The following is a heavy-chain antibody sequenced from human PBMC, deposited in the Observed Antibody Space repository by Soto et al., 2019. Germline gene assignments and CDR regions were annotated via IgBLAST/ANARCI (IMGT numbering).Heavy chain of an antibody. D-gene: IGHD2-8*01. Sequence: ASVKVSCKASGYTFTSYAMHWVRQAPGQRLEWMGWINAGNGNTKYSQKFQGRVTMTRNTSISTAYMELSSLGSEDTAVYYCARGPHPYFNDYWGQGTLVTVSS. J-gene: IGHJ4*02. CDR2: INAGNGNT. CDR3: ARGPHPYFNDY. CDR1: GYTFTSYA. V-gene: IGHV1-3*01.